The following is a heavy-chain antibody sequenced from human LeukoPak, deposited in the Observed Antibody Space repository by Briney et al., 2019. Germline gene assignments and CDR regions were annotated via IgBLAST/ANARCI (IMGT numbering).Heavy chain of an antibody. J-gene: IGHJ3*02. CDR1: GFTFSSYS. V-gene: IGHV3-21*01. D-gene: IGHD4-23*01. CDR3: ARDYGGNSGVYAFDI. Sequence: PGGSLRLSCAASGFTFSSYSMNWVRQAPGKGLEWVSSISSSSSYIYYADSVKGRFTISRDNAKNSLYLQMSSLRAEDTAVYYCARDYGGNSGVYAFDIWGQGTMVTVSS. CDR2: ISSSSSYI.